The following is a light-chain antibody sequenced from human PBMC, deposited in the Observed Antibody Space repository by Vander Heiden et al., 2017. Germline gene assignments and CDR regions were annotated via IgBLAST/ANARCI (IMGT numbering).Light chain of an antibody. CDR3: QQRSNWPLT. V-gene: IGKV3-11*01. CDR1: QNDSSY. Sequence: EIVLTQSPAALSLSPGGRATLSCRASQNDSSYLAWYQQKPGQAPRLLIYDASNRATGIPARFSGSGSGTDFTLTISSLEPEDVAVYYCQQRSNWPLTFGGGTKVEIK. J-gene: IGKJ4*01. CDR2: DAS.